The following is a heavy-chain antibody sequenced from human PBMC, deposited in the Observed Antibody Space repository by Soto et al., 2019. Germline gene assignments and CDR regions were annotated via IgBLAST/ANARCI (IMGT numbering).Heavy chain of an antibody. D-gene: IGHD3-3*01. V-gene: IGHV4-39*01. Sequence: SETLSLTCTVSGGSFSSISYYWGWIRQPPGKGLEWIGSIYYSGSTYYNPSLKSRVTISVDTSKNQFSLKLSSVTAADTAVYYCARHYDFWSGSWFDPWGQGTLVTVS. J-gene: IGHJ5*02. CDR2: IYYSGST. CDR3: ARHYDFWSGSWFDP. CDR1: GGSFSSISYY.